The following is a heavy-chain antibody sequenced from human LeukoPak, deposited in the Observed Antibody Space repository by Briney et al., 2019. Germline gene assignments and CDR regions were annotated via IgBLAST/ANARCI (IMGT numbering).Heavy chain of an antibody. CDR1: GFTFSSYA. J-gene: IGHJ4*02. CDR3: ARDRSGSYDY. CDR2: ISYDGSNK. D-gene: IGHD1-26*01. Sequence: GRSLRLSCAASGFTFSSYAMHWVRQAPGKGLEWVAVISYDGSNKYYADSVKGRFTISRDNSKNTLYLQMNSLRAEDTAVYYCARDRSGSYDYWGQGTLATVSS. V-gene: IGHV3-30*04.